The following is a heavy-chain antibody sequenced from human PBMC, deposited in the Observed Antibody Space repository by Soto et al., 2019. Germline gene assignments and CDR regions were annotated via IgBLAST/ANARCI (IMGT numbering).Heavy chain of an antibody. V-gene: IGHV4-31*03. J-gene: IGHJ5*02. D-gene: IGHD3-9*01. Sequence: SVTLSLTCTVSAGSISRDGYYWSCIRHDPGKVLEWIGYIYYSGSTYYNPSLKSRATISIDTSKNQFSLKLSSLTAADNAVYYWARYCILSGQENGFWFNPWAQGTPVAV. CDR2: IYYSGST. CDR1: AGSISRDGYY. CDR3: ARYCILSGQENGFWFNP.